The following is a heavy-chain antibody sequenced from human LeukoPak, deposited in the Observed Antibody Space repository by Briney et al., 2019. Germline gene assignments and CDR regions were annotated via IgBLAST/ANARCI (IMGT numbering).Heavy chain of an antibody. Sequence: QPGGSLRLSCAASGLTFSSYSMLWVRQAPGKGLEWVSYISSSSSTIYYADSVKGRFTISRDNAKNSLYLQMNTLIAEDTAVYYCARDRHKYNYDSGGYPPYWGQGTLVTVSS. J-gene: IGHJ4*02. CDR1: GLTFSSYS. V-gene: IGHV3-48*01. CDR3: ARDRHKYNYDSGGYPPY. CDR2: ISSSSSTI. D-gene: IGHD3-22*01.